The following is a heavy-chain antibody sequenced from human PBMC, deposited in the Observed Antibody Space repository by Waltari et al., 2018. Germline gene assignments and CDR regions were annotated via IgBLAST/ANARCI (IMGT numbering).Heavy chain of an antibody. CDR1: GFTFSRYA. J-gene: IGHJ2*01. CDR2: LSNSGGST. Sequence: EVQLLESGGGLVQPGGSLRLPCAASGFTFSRYANSWVRQAPGKGLEWVSGLSNSGGSTYFADSVKGRFTISRDNSKNTLYLQMNSLRAEDTAVYYCAKPLLVYPINWYFDLWGRGTLVTVSS. CDR3: AKPLLVYPINWYFDL. V-gene: IGHV3-23*01. D-gene: IGHD2-8*01.